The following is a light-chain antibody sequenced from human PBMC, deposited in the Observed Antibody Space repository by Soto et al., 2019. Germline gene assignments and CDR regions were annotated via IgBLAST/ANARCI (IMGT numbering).Light chain of an antibody. CDR1: QSVSSSY. V-gene: IGKV3-20*01. CDR2: GAS. CDR3: QNYRTS. J-gene: IGKJ4*01. Sequence: MVLTQSPGTLSLSPGERATLSCRASQSVSSSYLAWYQQKPGQPPRLLIYGASSRATGIPDRFSGSGSGTDFTLTITRLEPDDFAVYYGQNYRTSFGGGTKVDIK.